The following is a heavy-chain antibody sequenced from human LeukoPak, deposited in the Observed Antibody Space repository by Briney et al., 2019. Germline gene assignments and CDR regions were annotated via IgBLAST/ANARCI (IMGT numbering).Heavy chain of an antibody. Sequence: GGSLRLSCEASGFRFNKAWMNWVRQAPGKGPEWVGRIQSKSDGGTTEYAAPVKGRFTISRDDPKNTLYLQMSSLKAEDTALYYCSTDGEYGSGTYCDFWGQGTLVTVSS. J-gene: IGHJ4*02. D-gene: IGHD3-10*01. CDR3: STDGEYGSGTYCDF. CDR1: GFRFNKAW. V-gene: IGHV3-15*01. CDR2: IQSKSDGGTT.